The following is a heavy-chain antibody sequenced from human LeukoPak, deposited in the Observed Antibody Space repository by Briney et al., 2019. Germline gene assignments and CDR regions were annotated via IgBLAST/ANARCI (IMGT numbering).Heavy chain of an antibody. J-gene: IGHJ4*02. Sequence: SETLSLTCAVSGYSISSGYYWDWIRQPPGKGLEWIGNIYHSGSTYYDPSLKSRVTISVDTSKNQFSLKLSSVTAADTAVYYCARQYWDDSKFDYWGQGTLVTVSS. CDR2: IYHSGST. D-gene: IGHD3-22*01. V-gene: IGHV4-38-2*01. CDR3: ARQYWDDSKFDY. CDR1: GYSISSGYY.